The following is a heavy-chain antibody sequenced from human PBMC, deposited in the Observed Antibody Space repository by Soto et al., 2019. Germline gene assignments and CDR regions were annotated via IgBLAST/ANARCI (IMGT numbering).Heavy chain of an antibody. CDR1: GYSFTSYW. CDR3: ASLPGYCSSTSCYPEYFQH. Sequence: GESLKISCKGSGYSFTSYWIGWVRQMPGKGLEWMGIIYPGDSDTRYSPSFQGQVTISADKSISTAYLQWSSLKASDTAMYYCASLPGYCSSTSCYPEYFQHWGQGTLVTVSS. CDR2: IYPGDSDT. V-gene: IGHV5-51*01. J-gene: IGHJ1*01. D-gene: IGHD2-2*03.